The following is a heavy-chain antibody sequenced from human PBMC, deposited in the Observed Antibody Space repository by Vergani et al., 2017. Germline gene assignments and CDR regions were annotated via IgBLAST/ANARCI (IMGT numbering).Heavy chain of an antibody. J-gene: IGHJ2*01. V-gene: IGHV4-59*10. CDR3: ARDRYDFWSGYYSYWYFDL. Sequence: QVQLQQWGAGLLKPSETLSLTCAVYGGSFSGYYWSWIRQPAGKGLEWIGRIYTSGSTNYNPSLKSRVTISVDTSKNQFSLKLSSVTAADTAVYYCARDRYDFWSGYYSYWYFDLWGRGTLVTVSS. CDR1: GGSFSGYY. D-gene: IGHD3-3*01. CDR2: IYTSGST.